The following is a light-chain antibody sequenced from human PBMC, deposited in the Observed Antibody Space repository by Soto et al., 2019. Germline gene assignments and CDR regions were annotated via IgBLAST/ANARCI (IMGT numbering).Light chain of an antibody. CDR1: QTISSW. Sequence: DIQMTHSPSTLSGSVVDRVTNTCLSSQTISSWLAWYQQKPGKATKLLIYKASTLKSGVPSRFSGSGSGTEFTLTINSLQPDDFATYYCQQYHIYSGTFGQGTKVDI. J-gene: IGKJ1*01. CDR3: QQYHIYSGT. V-gene: IGKV1-5*03. CDR2: KAS.